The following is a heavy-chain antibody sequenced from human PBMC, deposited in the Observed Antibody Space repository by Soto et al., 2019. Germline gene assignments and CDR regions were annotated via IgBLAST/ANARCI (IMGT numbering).Heavy chain of an antibody. CDR1: GYTFTGYD. CDR3: ARGKAGNYPG. CDR2: MNPNSGNT. Sequence: ASVKVSCKASGYTFTGYDINWVRQAIGQGLEWMGWMNPNSGNTGFAQKFQGRVTMTRNTSICTAYMELNSLTSEDTAVYYCARGKAGNYPGWGQGTLVTVSS. D-gene: IGHD1-7*01. V-gene: IGHV1-8*01. J-gene: IGHJ4*02.